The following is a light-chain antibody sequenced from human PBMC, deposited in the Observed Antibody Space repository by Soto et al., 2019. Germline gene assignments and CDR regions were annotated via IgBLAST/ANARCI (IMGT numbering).Light chain of an antibody. CDR1: SSDVGVYNY. CDR2: EVS. V-gene: IGLV2-8*01. J-gene: IGLJ2*01. Sequence: QSALTQPPSASGSPGQSVTISCTGSSSDVGVYNYVSWYQQHPGKAPKLMIYEVSKRPSGVPDRLSGSKSGNTASRTVSGLQAEDEADYYCSSYGGSNTVVFGGGTKLTVL. CDR3: SSYGGSNTVV.